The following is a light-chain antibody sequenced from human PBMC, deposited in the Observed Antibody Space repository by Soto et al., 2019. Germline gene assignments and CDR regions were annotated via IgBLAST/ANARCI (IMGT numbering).Light chain of an antibody. CDR2: KAS. V-gene: IGKV1-5*03. Sequence: DIQMTQSPSTLSASAGDRVTITCRASQSISSWLAWYQQKPGKAPKLLIYKASSLESGVPSRFSGSGSGTEFGLTISSLQPDDFATYYCQQYDSYPYTFGQGTKLEIK. CDR3: QQYDSYPYT. J-gene: IGKJ2*01. CDR1: QSISSW.